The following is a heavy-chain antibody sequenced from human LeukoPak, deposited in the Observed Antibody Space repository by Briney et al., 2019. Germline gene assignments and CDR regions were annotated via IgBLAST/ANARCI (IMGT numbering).Heavy chain of an antibody. CDR3: ARDLRGYSYGYHYSYYMDV. J-gene: IGHJ6*03. D-gene: IGHD5-18*01. V-gene: IGHV1-2*02. CDR2: INPNSGGT. CDR1: GYTFTGYY. Sequence: ASVKVSCKASGYTFTGYYMHWVRQAPGQGLEWMGWINPNSGGTNYAEKCQGRVTMTRDTSISTAYMELSRLRSDDTAVYYCARDLRGYSYGYHYSYYMDVWCKGTTVPVSS.